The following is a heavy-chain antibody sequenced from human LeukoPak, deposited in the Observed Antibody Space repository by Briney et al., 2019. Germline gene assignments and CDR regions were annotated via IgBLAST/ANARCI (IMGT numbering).Heavy chain of an antibody. D-gene: IGHD3-16*01. J-gene: IGHJ4*02. CDR1: GYTFTGYY. CDR2: INPKSGGT. Sequence: GASVKVSCKASGYTFTGYYMHWVRQAPGQGLEWMGWINPKSGGTNYAQKFQGRVTMTRDTSISTAYMELSRLRSDDTAVYYCARCPPPMTTLKYYFDYWGQGTLVTVSS. CDR3: ARCPPPMTTLKYYFDY. V-gene: IGHV1-2*02.